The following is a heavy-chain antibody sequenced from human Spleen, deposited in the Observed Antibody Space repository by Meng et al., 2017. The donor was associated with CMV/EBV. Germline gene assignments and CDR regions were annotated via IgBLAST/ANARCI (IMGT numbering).Heavy chain of an antibody. D-gene: IGHD2-2*01. Sequence: FSSYGMHWVRQAPGKGLERVAFIRYDGSNKYYADSVKGRFTISRDNSKNTLYLQMNSLRAEDTAVYYCAKKNSRGCSSTSCLGWFDPWGQGTLVTVSS. V-gene: IGHV3-30*02. CDR2: IRYDGSNK. CDR3: AKKNSRGCSSTSCLGWFDP. CDR1: FSSYG. J-gene: IGHJ5*02.